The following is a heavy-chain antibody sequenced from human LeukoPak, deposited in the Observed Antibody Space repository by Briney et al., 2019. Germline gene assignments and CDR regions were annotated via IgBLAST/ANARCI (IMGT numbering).Heavy chain of an antibody. J-gene: IGHJ4*02. CDR2: MNPNSGNT. Sequence: ASVKVSCKASGYTFTSYDINWVRQATGQGLEWMGWMNPNSGNTGYAQKFQGRVTITRNTSISTAYMELSSLRSEDTAVYYCAREVYYGSGRRFDYWGQGTLVTVSS. CDR1: GYTFTSYD. V-gene: IGHV1-8*03. CDR3: AREVYYGSGRRFDY. D-gene: IGHD3-10*01.